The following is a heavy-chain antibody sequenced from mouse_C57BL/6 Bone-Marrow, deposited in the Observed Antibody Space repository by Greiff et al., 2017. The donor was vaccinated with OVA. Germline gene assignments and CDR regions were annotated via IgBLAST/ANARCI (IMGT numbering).Heavy chain of an antibody. CDR2: ISDGGSYT. V-gene: IGHV5-4*01. D-gene: IGHD1-1*01. CDR1: GFTFSSYA. CDR3: ARVTTVVASWYFDY. Sequence: EVQLQESGGGLVKPGGSLKLSCAASGFTFSSYAMSWVRQTPEKRLEWVATISDGGSYTYYPDNVKGRFTISRDNAKNNLYLQMSHLKSEDTAMYYCARVTTVVASWYFDYWGQGTTLTVSS. J-gene: IGHJ2*01.